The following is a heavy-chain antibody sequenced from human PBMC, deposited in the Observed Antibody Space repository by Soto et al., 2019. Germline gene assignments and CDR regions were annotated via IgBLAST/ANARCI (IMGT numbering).Heavy chain of an antibody. Sequence: PGESLKISCKGSGYSFTSYWIGWVRQMPGKGLGWMGIIYPGDSDTRYSPSFQGQVTISADKSISTAYLQWSSLKASDTAMYYCARLWAWRESSGWYPDAFDIWGQGAMVTVSS. J-gene: IGHJ3*02. D-gene: IGHD6-19*01. V-gene: IGHV5-51*01. CDR1: GYSFTSYW. CDR3: ARLWAWRESSGWYPDAFDI. CDR2: IYPGDSDT.